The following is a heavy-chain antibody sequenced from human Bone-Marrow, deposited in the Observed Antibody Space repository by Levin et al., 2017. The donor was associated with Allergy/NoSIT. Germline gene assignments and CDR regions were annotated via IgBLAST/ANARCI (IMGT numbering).Heavy chain of an antibody. V-gene: IGHV4-61*03. CDR2: IDYSGST. J-gene: IGHJ6*03. CDR1: GASLNSGSNY. CDR3: ARDLDYYYYMDV. Sequence: PSETLSLTCTVSGASLNSGSNYWSWIRQSPGKGLEWIGYIDYSGSTIYNPSLRSRVTISADTSKNHFSLTLTSVTAADTAVYYCARDLDYYYYMDVWGKGTTVTVSS.